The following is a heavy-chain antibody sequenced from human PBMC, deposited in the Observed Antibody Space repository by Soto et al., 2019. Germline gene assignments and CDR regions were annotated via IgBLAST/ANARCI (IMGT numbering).Heavy chain of an antibody. D-gene: IGHD4-17*01. CDR1: GGSISSGGYY. CDR2: IYYRGST. CDR3: ARSFDDDYGPTGAFDI. V-gene: IGHV4-31*03. J-gene: IGHJ3*02. Sequence: QVQLQESGPGLVKPSQTLSLTCTVSGGSISSGGYYWSWIRQHPGKGLEWIGYIYYRGSTYYNPSLKSRVTISVDTSKNQFSLKLSSVTAADTAVYYCARSFDDDYGPTGAFDIWGQGTMVTVSS.